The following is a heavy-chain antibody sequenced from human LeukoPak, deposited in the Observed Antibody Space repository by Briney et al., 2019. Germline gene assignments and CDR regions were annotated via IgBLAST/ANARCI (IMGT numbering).Heavy chain of an antibody. J-gene: IGHJ3*02. D-gene: IGHD6-13*01. Sequence: SQTLSLTCAVSGGSISSGGYSWSWIRQPPGKGLEWIGYIYYSGSTNYNPSLKSRVTISVDTSKNQFSLKLSSVTAADTAVYYCARDQPGYDAFDIWGQGTMVTVSS. V-gene: IGHV4-61*08. CDR1: GGSISSGGYS. CDR3: ARDQPGYDAFDI. CDR2: IYYSGST.